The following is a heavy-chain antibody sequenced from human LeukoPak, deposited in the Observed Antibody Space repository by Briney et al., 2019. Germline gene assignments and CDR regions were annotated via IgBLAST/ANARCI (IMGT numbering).Heavy chain of an antibody. Sequence: GGSLRPSCAASGFTFSSYAMSWVRQAPGKGLEWVSAISGSGGSTYYADSVKGRFTISRDNSKNTLYLQMNSLRAEDTAVYYCAKDKVYYDSSGYYAARDYWGQGTLVTVSS. CDR1: GFTFSSYA. J-gene: IGHJ4*02. CDR2: ISGSGGST. V-gene: IGHV3-23*01. D-gene: IGHD3-22*01. CDR3: AKDKVYYDSSGYYAARDY.